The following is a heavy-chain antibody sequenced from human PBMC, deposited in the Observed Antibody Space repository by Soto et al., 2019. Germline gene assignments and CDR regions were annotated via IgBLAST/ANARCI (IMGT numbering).Heavy chain of an antibody. CDR1: GFTFNTYW. CDR2: INSDGSST. J-gene: IGHJ3*02. Sequence: GGSLRLSCAASGFTFNTYWMHWVRQVPGKGLVWVSRINSDGSSTNYADSVKGRFTISRDNAKNTLYLQMNSLSAEDTALYYCARAGVSSTIRNAFDMWGQGTMVTVSS. V-gene: IGHV3-74*01. CDR3: ARAGVSSTIRNAFDM. D-gene: IGHD3-10*01.